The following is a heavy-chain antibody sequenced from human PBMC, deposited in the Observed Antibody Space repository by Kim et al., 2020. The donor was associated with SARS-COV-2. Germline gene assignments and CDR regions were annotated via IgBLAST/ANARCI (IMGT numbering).Heavy chain of an antibody. V-gene: IGHV1-3*04. CDR1: GYTFTSYA. CDR2: INTVNGNT. CDR3: ARGTLNDY. Sequence: ASVKVSCKASGYTFTSYAIHWVRQAPGQRLEWMGRINTVNGNTQYSQTIQGRVTITRDTSANTAYMELSSLTSEDTAMYCCARGTLNDYWGQGTVVAVSS. J-gene: IGHJ4*02.